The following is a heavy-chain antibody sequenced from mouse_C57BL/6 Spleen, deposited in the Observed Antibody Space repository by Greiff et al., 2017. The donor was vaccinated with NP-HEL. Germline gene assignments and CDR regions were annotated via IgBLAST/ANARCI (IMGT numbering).Heavy chain of an antibody. CDR1: GFTFSDYG. Sequence: EVQRVESGGGLVKPGGSLKLSCAASGFTFSDYGMHWVRQAPEKGLEWVAYISSGSSTIYYADTVKGRFTISRDNAKNTLFLQMTSLRSEDTAMYYCASGGYSKGDWYFDVWGTGTTVTVSS. J-gene: IGHJ1*03. CDR2: ISSGSSTI. D-gene: IGHD2-5*01. V-gene: IGHV5-17*01. CDR3: ASGGYSKGDWYFDV.